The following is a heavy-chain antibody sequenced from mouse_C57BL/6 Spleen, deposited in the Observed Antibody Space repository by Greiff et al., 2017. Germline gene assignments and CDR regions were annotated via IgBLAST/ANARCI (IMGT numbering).Heavy chain of an antibody. CDR3: AREGPSMDY. Sequence: QVQLKQSGPELVKPGASVKISCKASGYAFRSSWMNWVKQRPGKGLEWIGRIYPGDGDTNYNGKFKGKATLTADKSSSTAYMQLSSLTSEDSAVYFCAREGPSMDYWGQRTSVTVSS. CDR2: IYPGDGDT. J-gene: IGHJ4*01. V-gene: IGHV1-82*01. CDR1: GYAFRSSW.